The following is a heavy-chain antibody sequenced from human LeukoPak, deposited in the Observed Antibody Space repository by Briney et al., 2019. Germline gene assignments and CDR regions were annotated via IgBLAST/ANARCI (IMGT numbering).Heavy chain of an antibody. J-gene: IGHJ3*02. CDR3: ANPYDFWSGMQGGDAFDI. CDR2: ISWNSGSI. Sequence: GGSLRLSCAASGFTFDDYAMHWVRQAPGKGLEWVSGISWNSGSIGYADSVKGRFTISRDNAKNSLYLQMNSLRAEDTAVYYCANPYDFWSGMQGGDAFDIWGQGTMVTVSS. D-gene: IGHD3-3*01. V-gene: IGHV3-9*01. CDR1: GFTFDDYA.